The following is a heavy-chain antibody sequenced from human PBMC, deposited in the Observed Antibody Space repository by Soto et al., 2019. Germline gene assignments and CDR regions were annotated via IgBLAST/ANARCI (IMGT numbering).Heavy chain of an antibody. J-gene: IGHJ4*02. V-gene: IGHV5-10-1*01. Sequence: GRSLKISCKVSGYSFSNYWITWVRQMPGKGLEWMGRIDASDSYTDYSPSFKGHVTLSVDKSINTAYLQWDSLKASDTAIYYCARVRTTGSHASDYWGQGTLVTVSS. CDR3: ARVRTTGSHASDY. CDR1: GYSFSNYW. D-gene: IGHD1-7*01. CDR2: IDASDSYT.